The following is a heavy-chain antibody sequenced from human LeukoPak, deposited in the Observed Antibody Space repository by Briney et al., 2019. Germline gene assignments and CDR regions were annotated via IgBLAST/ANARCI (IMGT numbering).Heavy chain of an antibody. CDR2: MNPNSGNT. D-gene: IGHD3-16*01. CDR1: GYTFTSHD. CDR3: ARAPTWGGMVTYYYMDV. V-gene: IGHV1-8*01. J-gene: IGHJ6*03. Sequence: VASVKVSCKASGYTFTSHDVNWVRQASGQGLEWMGWMNPNSGNTGYAQKFQGRVTMTRDTSIRTAYMELSSLTSEDTAVYYCARAPTWGGMVTYYYMDVWGKGTTVTISS.